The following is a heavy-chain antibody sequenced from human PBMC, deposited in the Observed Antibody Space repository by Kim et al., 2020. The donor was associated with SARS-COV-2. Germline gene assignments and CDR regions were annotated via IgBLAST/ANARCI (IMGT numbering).Heavy chain of an antibody. CDR3: ARPYIVVVASASTNY. D-gene: IGHD2-15*01. V-gene: IGHV3-23*01. CDR2: ITAGGET. J-gene: IGHJ4*02. CDR1: GFTFSHYA. Sequence: GGSLRLSCVASGFTFSHYAMNWVRQAPGQGLKWVAGITAGGETHYADSVRGRFTISRDNAKNTIYLQMRNVKADDTAVYYCARPYIVVVASASTNYWGQG.